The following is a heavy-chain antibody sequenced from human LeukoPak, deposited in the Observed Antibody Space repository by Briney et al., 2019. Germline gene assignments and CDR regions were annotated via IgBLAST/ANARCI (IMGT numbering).Heavy chain of an antibody. Sequence: PGGSLRLSCAASGFTFSDYYMSWVRQAPGKGLGWVSYISSSGSTIYYADSVKGRFTISRDNAKNSLYLQMNSLRAEDTAVYYCARGRVLPHYYYYMDVWGKGTTVTISS. V-gene: IGHV3-11*01. CDR3: ARGRVLPHYYYYMDV. CDR2: ISSSGSTI. D-gene: IGHD3-10*01. J-gene: IGHJ6*03. CDR1: GFTFSDYY.